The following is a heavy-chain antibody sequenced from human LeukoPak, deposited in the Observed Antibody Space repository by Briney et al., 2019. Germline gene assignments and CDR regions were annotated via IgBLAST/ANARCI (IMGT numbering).Heavy chain of an antibody. V-gene: IGHV4-59*11. Sequence: PSETLSLTCTVPGGSISSHYWSWIRQPPGKGLEWIGYIYYSGSTNYNPSLKSRVTISVDTSKNQFSLKLSSVTAADTAVYYCARVGITGTTFDPWGQGTLVTVSS. CDR1: GGSISSHY. CDR3: ARVGITGTTFDP. CDR2: IYYSGST. D-gene: IGHD1-7*01. J-gene: IGHJ5*02.